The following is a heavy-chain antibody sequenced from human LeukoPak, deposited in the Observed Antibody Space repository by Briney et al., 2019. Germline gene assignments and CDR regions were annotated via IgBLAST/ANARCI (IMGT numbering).Heavy chain of an antibody. CDR1: GFTFSRYA. D-gene: IGHD3-9*01. CDR2: ISGSGGST. CDR3: ARGSDYDILTGYNWSDP. V-gene: IGHV3-23*01. Sequence: GGSLRLSCAASGFTFSRYAMSWVRQAPGKGLEWVSAISGSGGSTYYADSVKGRFTISRDNSKNTLYPQMNSLRAEDTAVYYCARGSDYDILTGYNWSDPWGKETLVTVSS. J-gene: IGHJ5*02.